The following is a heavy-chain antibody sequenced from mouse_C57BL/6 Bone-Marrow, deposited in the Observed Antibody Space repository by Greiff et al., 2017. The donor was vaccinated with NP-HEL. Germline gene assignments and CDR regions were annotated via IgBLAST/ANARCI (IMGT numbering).Heavy chain of an antibody. D-gene: IGHD6-1*01. CDR2: IDPSDSYT. CDR3: ARVVERRGSWRAWFAY. CDR1: GYTFTSYW. Sequence: QVQLKESGAELVKPGASVKLSCKASGYTFTSYWMQWVKQRPGQGLEWIGEIDPSDSYTNYNQKFKGKATLTVDTSSSTAYMQLSSLTSEDSAVYYCARVVERRGSWRAWFAYWGQGTLVTVSA. J-gene: IGHJ3*01. V-gene: IGHV1-50*01.